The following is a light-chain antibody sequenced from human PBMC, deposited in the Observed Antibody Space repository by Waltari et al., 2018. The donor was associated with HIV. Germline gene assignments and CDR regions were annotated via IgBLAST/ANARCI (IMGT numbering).Light chain of an antibody. V-gene: IGKV4-1*01. J-gene: IGKJ2*01. CDR1: QTVLYSSNKKNF. Sequence: DIVMTQSPDSLAVPLGERATITSNSSQTVLYSSNKKNFLSWYQQKPGQPPKLLSSWATTRDSGVPDRFSGSGSGTDFTLTVSSLQAEDVAFYYCQQYYSTPYTFGRGTKV. CDR3: QQYYSTPYT. CDR2: WAT.